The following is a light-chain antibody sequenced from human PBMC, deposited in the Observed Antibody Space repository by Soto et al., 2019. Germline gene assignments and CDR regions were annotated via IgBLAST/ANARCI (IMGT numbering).Light chain of an antibody. Sequence: DIQLTQSPSFLSASVGDRVTITCRASQGITNYLAWYQQNPGKAPNLLNYAATTLQGGVPSRFSGSRSGTDFNLTISSLQPEDFATYYCQQLTSIPLTFGGGTKVEIK. CDR3: QQLTSIPLT. CDR1: QGITNY. V-gene: IGKV1-9*01. J-gene: IGKJ4*01. CDR2: AAT.